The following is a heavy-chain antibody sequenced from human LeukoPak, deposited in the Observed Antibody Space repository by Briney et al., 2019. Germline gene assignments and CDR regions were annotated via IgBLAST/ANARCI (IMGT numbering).Heavy chain of an antibody. J-gene: IGHJ4*02. CDR1: GYTFTNYG. Sequence: ASVKVSCKASGYTFTNYGISWVRQAPGQGLEWMGWISTYNYNTNYAQKVQGRVTITRDTSASTAYMELSSLRSEDTAVYYCARSQVAATLDYWGQGTLVTVSS. D-gene: IGHD2-15*01. V-gene: IGHV1-18*01. CDR3: ARSQVAATLDY. CDR2: ISTYNYNT.